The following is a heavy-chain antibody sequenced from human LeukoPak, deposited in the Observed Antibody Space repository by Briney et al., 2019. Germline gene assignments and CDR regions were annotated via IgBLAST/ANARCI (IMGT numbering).Heavy chain of an antibody. Sequence: KPSETLSLTCTVSGGSISSSSYYWGWIRQPPGKGLEWIGSIYYSGSTYYNPSLKSRVTISVDTSKNQFSLKLSSVTAADTAVYYCARRNDSGNLNWFDPWGQGTLVTVSS. V-gene: IGHV4-39*01. CDR3: ARRNDSGNLNWFDP. CDR2: IYYSGST. CDR1: GGSISSSSYY. J-gene: IGHJ5*02. D-gene: IGHD1-26*01.